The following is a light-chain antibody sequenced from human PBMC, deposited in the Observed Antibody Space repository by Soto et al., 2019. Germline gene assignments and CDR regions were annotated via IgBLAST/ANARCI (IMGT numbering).Light chain of an antibody. CDR2: GAS. Sequence: EIVMTQSPATLSVSPGERATLSCMASQSVSSNLAWYQQKPGQAPRLLIYGASTRATGIPARFSGSGSGTEFTLTISSLQSEDFAVYYCQQYNNWLPLTFGQGTKLEIK. CDR3: QQYNNWLPLT. J-gene: IGKJ2*01. V-gene: IGKV3-15*01. CDR1: QSVSSN.